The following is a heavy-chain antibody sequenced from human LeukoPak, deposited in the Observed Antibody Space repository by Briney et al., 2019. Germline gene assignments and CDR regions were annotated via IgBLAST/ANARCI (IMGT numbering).Heavy chain of an antibody. CDR1: GGSISSSSYY. CDR2: IYTSGST. J-gene: IGHJ5*02. Sequence: SETLSLTCTVSGGSISSSSYYWSWIRQPAGKGLEWIGRIYTSGSTNYNPSLKSRVTMSVDTSKNQFSLKLSSVTAADTAVYYCARDRQTNWFDPWGQGTLVTVSS. CDR3: ARDRQTNWFDP. V-gene: IGHV4-61*02.